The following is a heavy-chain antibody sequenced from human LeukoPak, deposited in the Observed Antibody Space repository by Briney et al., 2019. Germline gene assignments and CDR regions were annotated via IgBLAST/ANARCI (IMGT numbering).Heavy chain of an antibody. CDR1: GGSISSSSYY. J-gene: IGHJ3*02. CDR3: ARARYAFDI. V-gene: IGHV4-39*07. Sequence: SGTLSLTCTVSGGSISSSSYYWGWIRQPPGKGLEWIGSIYYSGSTYYNPSLKSRVTISVDTSKNQFSLKLSSVTAADTAVYYCARARYAFDIWGQGTMVTVPS. CDR2: IYYSGST.